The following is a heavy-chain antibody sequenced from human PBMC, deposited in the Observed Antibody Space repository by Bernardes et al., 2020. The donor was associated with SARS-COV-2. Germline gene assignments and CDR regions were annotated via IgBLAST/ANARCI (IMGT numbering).Heavy chain of an antibody. J-gene: IGHJ4*02. CDR1: GFSFSDYY. CDR3: ARAYGPYYFDY. D-gene: IGHD3-10*01. CDR2: IGGRGKTI. V-gene: IGHV3-11*01. Sequence: GGSLRLSCAASGFSFSDYYMTWIRQAPGKGLEWVSYIGGRGKTIYSADSVKGRFTISRDNAKNSLYLQMNSLRAEDTAVYYCARAYGPYYFDYWGQGTLVTVSS.